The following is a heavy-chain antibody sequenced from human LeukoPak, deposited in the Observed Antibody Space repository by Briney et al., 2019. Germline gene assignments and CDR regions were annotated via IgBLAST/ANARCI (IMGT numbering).Heavy chain of an antibody. J-gene: IGHJ6*02. CDR1: GFTFSSYG. D-gene: IGHD3-3*01. Sequence: PGGSLRLSCAASGFTFSSYGMHWVRQAPGKGLEWVAVISYDGSNKYYADSVKGRFTISRDNSKNTLYLQMNSLRAEDTAVYYCAREAYYDFWSGYYGFHGMDVWGQGTTVTVSS. V-gene: IGHV3-30*03. CDR2: ISYDGSNK. CDR3: AREAYYDFWSGYYGFHGMDV.